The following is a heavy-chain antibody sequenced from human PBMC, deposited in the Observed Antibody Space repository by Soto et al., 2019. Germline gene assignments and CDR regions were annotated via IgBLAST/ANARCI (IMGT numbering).Heavy chain of an antibody. J-gene: IGHJ3*02. D-gene: IGHD1-26*01. CDR2: ISGSDGST. CDR3: AKDDSGNYYGAFDI. CDR1: GFTFSSYA. Sequence: EVQLLESGGGLVQPGGSLRLSCAASGFTFSSYAMSWVRQAPGKGLEWVSAISGSDGSTYYADSVKGRFTVTRDNSRSTLFLQMNSLRIEDTALYYCAKDDSGNYYGAFDIWGQGTMVTVSS. V-gene: IGHV3-23*01.